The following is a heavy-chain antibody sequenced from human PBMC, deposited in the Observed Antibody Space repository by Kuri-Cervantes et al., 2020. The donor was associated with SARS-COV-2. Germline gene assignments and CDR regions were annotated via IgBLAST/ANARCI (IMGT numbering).Heavy chain of an antibody. CDR2: ISWNSGSI. CDR3: AKGSVAGLSTVTNWFDP. J-gene: IGHJ5*02. D-gene: IGHD6-19*01. Sequence: GGSLRLSCAVSGYSISSGYYWGWVRQAPGKGLEWVSGISWNSGSIGYADSVKGRFTISRDNAKNSLYLQMNSLRAEDMALYYCAKGSVAGLSTVTNWFDPWGQGTLVTVSS. V-gene: IGHV3-9*03. CDR1: GYSISSGYY.